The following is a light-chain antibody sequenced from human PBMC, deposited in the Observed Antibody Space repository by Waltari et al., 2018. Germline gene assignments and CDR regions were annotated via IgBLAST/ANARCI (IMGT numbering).Light chain of an antibody. CDR1: HNINIY. CDR3: QQGYSTRFT. Sequence: DIQMTQSPSSLSASVGDTVTITCRASHNINIYLNWYQQKPGRAPKLLIHGASSLHTGVPSRFSGSGSGTDFTLTISSLQPEDFATYYCQQGYSTRFTFGPGTTVDMK. V-gene: IGKV1-39*01. J-gene: IGKJ3*01. CDR2: GAS.